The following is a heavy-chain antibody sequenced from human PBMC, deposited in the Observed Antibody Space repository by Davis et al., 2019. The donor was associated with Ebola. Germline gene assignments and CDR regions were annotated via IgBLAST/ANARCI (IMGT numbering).Heavy chain of an antibody. CDR3: ARGRDIVVVPAAIRGPGYYYYGMDV. J-gene: IGHJ6*02. CDR2: MNPNSGNT. D-gene: IGHD2-2*02. CDR1: GYTFTSYD. V-gene: IGHV1-8*01. Sequence: ASVKVSCKASGYTFTSYDINWVRQATGQGLEWMGWMNPNSGNTGYAQKFQGRVTMTRNTSISTAYMELSSLRSEDTAVYYCARGRDIVVVPAAIRGPGYYYYGMDVWGQGTTVTVSS.